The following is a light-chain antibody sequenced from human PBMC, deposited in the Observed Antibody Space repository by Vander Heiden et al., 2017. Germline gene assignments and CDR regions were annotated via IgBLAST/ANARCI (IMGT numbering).Light chain of an antibody. J-gene: IGLJ2*01. V-gene: IGLV3-1*01. CDR2: QDN. Sequence: SYELIHPPSVSVSPGQTASITCSGDKLGDKYACWYQQKPGQSPVLVIYQDNKRPSGISERFSGSNSGNTATLTISGTQAMDEADYYCQAWDSSTVVFGGGTKLTVL. CDR1: KLGDKY. CDR3: QAWDSSTVV.